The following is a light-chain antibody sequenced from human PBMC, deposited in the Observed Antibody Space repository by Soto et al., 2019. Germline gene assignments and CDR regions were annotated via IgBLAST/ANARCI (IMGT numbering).Light chain of an antibody. V-gene: IGLV2-14*01. J-gene: IGLJ1*01. CDR2: EVS. CDR3: SSYTGSSTYV. CDR1: RSDVGGYNY. Sequence: QSVLTQPASVSGSPGQSINLSCTGTRSDVGGYNYVSWYQQHPGKAPKLMIYEVSNRPSGVSNRFSGSKSGNTASLTISGLQAEDEADYCCSSYTGSSTYVFGTGTKLTVL.